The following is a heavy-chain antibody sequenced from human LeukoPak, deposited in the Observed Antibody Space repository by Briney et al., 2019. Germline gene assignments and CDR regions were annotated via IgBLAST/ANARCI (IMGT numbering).Heavy chain of an antibody. Sequence: PAAALTLSCAASGFTFRNYGMSWVRQPPRKGLEWVSAITGSGGTTWYPDSVKGQFPISRDNSKNTLYLQMHSLVADDTAVYYCTKWRDYDGWTGYYDSDCWGQGTLVTVSS. D-gene: IGHD3-3*01. CDR3: TKWRDYDGWTGYYDSDC. V-gene: IGHV3-23*01. CDR2: ITGSGGTT. CDR1: GFTFRNYG. J-gene: IGHJ1*01.